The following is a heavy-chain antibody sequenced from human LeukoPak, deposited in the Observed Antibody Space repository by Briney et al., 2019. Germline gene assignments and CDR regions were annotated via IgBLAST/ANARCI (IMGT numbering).Heavy chain of an antibody. CDR1: GFTFSSHA. V-gene: IGHV3-64*01. J-gene: IGHJ4*02. Sequence: GGSLGLSCAASGFTFSSHAMHWVRQAPGKGLEYVSSISTNGDTTYYATSVKGRFTISRDNSKNTLFLQMDSLRPEDMAVYYCARDRGYDNSGYYYFDHWGQGTLVTVSS. CDR3: ARDRGYDNSGYYYFDH. CDR2: ISTNGDTT. D-gene: IGHD3-22*01.